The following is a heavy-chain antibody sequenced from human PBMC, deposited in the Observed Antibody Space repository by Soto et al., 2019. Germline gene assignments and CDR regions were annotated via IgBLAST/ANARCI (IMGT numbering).Heavy chain of an antibody. CDR1: GGSISSYY. J-gene: IGHJ6*03. CDR2: IYYSGST. Sequence: SSETLSLTCTVSGGSISSYYWSWIRQPPGKGLEWIGYIYYSGSTNYNPSLKSRVTISVDTSKNQFSLKLSSVTAADTAVYYCGRDTRVVTIFGVAHAHYYYMDVRGKGTTVTLPS. V-gene: IGHV4-59*01. CDR3: GRDTRVVTIFGVAHAHYYYMDV. D-gene: IGHD3-3*01.